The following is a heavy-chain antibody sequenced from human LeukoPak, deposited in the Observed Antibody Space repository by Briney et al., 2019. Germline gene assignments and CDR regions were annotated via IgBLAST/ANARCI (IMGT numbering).Heavy chain of an antibody. D-gene: IGHD3-3*01. V-gene: IGHV3-30*04. CDR1: GLAFSSYS. J-gene: IGHJ4*02. Sequence: PGRSLRLSCVASGLAFSSYSMHWVRQAPGKGLEWVGVISYDGSDEYCTDSVKGRFTISRDNSKNTVYLQMNSLRADDTAVYYCARDFTPEWFDIHWGQGTLVTVS. CDR3: ARDFTPEWFDIH. CDR2: ISYDGSDE.